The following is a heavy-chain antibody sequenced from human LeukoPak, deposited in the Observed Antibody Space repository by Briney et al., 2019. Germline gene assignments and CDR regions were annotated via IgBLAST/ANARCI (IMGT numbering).Heavy chain of an antibody. CDR3: ARGNLANGFDV. CDR2: IYSGGST. CDR1: GFTVSLNY. Sequence: GGSLRLSCAVSGFTVSLNYMNWVRQAPGKGLEWVSLIYSGGSTYYADSVKGRFTISRDNSKNTVYLQMNSLRAEDTAMYYCARGNLANGFDVWGQGTRVTVSS. J-gene: IGHJ3*01. V-gene: IGHV3-53*01.